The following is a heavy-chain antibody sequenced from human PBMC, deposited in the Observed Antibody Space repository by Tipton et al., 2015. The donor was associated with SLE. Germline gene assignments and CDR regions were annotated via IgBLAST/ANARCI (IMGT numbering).Heavy chain of an antibody. CDR3: ARGPYYDFWSGFYYYYGMDV. V-gene: IGHV4-39*07. CDR2: IYYSGST. CDR1: GGSISSSSYY. Sequence: TLSLTCTVSGGSISSSSYYWGWIRQPPGKGLEWIGSIYYSGSTYYNPSLKSRVTISVDTSKNQFSLKLSSVTAADTAVYYCARGPYYDFWSGFYYYYGMDVWGQGTTVTVSS. J-gene: IGHJ6*02. D-gene: IGHD3-3*01.